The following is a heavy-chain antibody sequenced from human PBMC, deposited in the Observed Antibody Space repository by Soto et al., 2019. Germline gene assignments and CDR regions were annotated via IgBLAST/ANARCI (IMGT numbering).Heavy chain of an antibody. CDR2: ISGSGGST. D-gene: IGHD3-10*01. CDR1: GFTFSSYA. Sequence: PEGSLRLSCAASGFTFSSYAMSWVRQAPGKGLEWVSAISGSGGSTYYADSVKGRFTISRDNSKNTLYLQMNSLRAEDTAVYYCAKLPHDGSGSYYNVIRDYWGQGTLVTVSS. J-gene: IGHJ4*02. CDR3: AKLPHDGSGSYYNVIRDY. V-gene: IGHV3-23*01.